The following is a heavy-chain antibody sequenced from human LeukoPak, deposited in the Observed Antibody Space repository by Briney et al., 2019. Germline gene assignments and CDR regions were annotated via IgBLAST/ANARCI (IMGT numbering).Heavy chain of an antibody. CDR2: ISGSGGST. J-gene: IGHJ4*02. Sequence: PWGSLRLSCAASGFTFSSYGMSWVRQAPGKGLEWVSAISGSGGSTYYADSVKGRFTISRDNSKNTLYLQMNSLRAEDTAVYYCAKDFRFGYDSSGYPNDYWGQGTLVTVSS. D-gene: IGHD3-22*01. V-gene: IGHV3-23*01. CDR1: GFTFSSYG. CDR3: AKDFRFGYDSSGYPNDY.